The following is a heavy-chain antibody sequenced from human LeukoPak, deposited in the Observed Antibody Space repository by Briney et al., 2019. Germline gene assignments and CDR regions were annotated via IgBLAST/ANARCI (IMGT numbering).Heavy chain of an antibody. CDR1: GFTFSSYA. CDR3: ARPYDRLGYFDY. CDR2: ISGSGGST. D-gene: IGHD3-22*01. Sequence: GGSLRLSCAASGFTFSSYAMSWVRQAPGKGLEWVSAISGSGGSTYYADSVKGRFTISRDNSKNTLYLQMNSLRAEDTAVYYCARPYDRLGYFDYWGQGTLVTVSS. J-gene: IGHJ4*02. V-gene: IGHV3-23*01.